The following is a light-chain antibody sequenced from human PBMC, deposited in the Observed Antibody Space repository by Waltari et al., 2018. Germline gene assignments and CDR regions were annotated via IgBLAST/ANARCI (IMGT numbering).Light chain of an antibody. CDR1: SLPHKC. CDR2: KDS. V-gene: IGLV3-25*03. CDR3: QSPDSGGTYWV. J-gene: IGLJ2*01. Sequence: SYELSQRPSVSVSPGQTARISCSAESLPHKCAYWYQQKPGPAPVLVIYKDSERPSGIPERFSGSSSGTTVTLTISGVQAEDEADYYCQSPDSGGTYWVFGGGTKLTVL.